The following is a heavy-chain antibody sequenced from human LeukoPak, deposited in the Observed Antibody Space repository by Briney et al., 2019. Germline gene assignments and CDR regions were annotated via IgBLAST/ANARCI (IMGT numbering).Heavy chain of an antibody. CDR3: ARDQIAVAGLGCGWFDP. J-gene: IGHJ5*02. CDR1: GYTFTSYG. D-gene: IGHD6-19*01. CDR2: ISAYNGNT. V-gene: IGHV1-18*01. Sequence: ASVKVSCKASGYTFTSYGISWVRQAPGQGLEWMGWISAYNGNTNYAQKLQGRVTMTTDTSTSTAYMELRSLRSDDTAVYYCARDQIAVAGLGCGWFDPWGQGTLVTVSP.